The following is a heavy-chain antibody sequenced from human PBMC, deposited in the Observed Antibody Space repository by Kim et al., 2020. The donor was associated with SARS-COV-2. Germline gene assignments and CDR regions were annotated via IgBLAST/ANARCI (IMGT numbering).Heavy chain of an antibody. Sequence: ASVKVSCKTSGYTFTNQAVHWVCQAPGQRPEWMGWINAGNGNTKYSQTFQGRVTFTRDTSATTAYMEMSSLTSEDTAVYYCVVSGTSFYYFDYWGQGTLVTVSS. CDR3: VVSGTSFYYFDY. J-gene: IGHJ4*02. CDR1: GYTFTNQA. D-gene: IGHD3-10*01. CDR2: INAGNGNT. V-gene: IGHV1-3*01.